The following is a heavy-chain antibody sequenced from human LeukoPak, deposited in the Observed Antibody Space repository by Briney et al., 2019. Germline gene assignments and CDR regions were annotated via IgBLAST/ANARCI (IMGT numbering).Heavy chain of an antibody. V-gene: IGHV3-7*01. CDR3: ARALDYYDSSGYPHNYYYYYYMDV. CDR1: GFTFSSYW. CDR2: IKQDGSEK. Sequence: PGGSLRLSCAASGFTFSSYWMSWVRQAPGKGLEWVANIKQDGSEKYYVDSVKGRFTISRDNAKNSLYLQMNSLRAEDTAVYYCARALDYYDSSGYPHNYYYYYYMDVWGKGTTVTVSS. J-gene: IGHJ6*03. D-gene: IGHD3-22*01.